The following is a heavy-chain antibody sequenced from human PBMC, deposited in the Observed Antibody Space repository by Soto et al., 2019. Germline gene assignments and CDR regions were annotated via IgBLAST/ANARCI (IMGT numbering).Heavy chain of an antibody. CDR3: ARSSSWMYYYGMDV. V-gene: IGHV3-30-3*01. CDR1: GFTFSSYA. CDR2: ISYDGSNK. J-gene: IGHJ6*02. D-gene: IGHD6-13*01. Sequence: PGGSLRLSCAASGFTFSSYAMHWVRQAPGKGLEWVAVISYDGSNKYYADSVKGRFTISRDNSKNTLYLQMNSLRAEDTAVYYCARSSSWMYYYGMDVWGQGTKVTVSS.